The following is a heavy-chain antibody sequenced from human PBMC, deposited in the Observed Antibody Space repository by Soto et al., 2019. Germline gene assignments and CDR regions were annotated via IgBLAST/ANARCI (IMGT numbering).Heavy chain of an antibody. J-gene: IGHJ4*02. Sequence: VASVKVSCKASGFTFTSSAVQWVRQARGQRLEWIGWIVVGSGNTNYAQKFQERVTITRDMSTSTAYMELSSLRSEDTAVYYCAATPYSSSWYDNFDYWGQGTLVTVSS. CDR1: GFTFTSSA. CDR3: AATPYSSSWYDNFDY. D-gene: IGHD6-13*01. CDR2: IVVGSGNT. V-gene: IGHV1-58*01.